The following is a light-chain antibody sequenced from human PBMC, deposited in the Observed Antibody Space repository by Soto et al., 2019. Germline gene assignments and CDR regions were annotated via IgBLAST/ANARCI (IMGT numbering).Light chain of an antibody. CDR3: CSYAGRSNWV. CDR1: SSDVGNYNF. CDR2: EVT. V-gene: IGLV2-23*02. J-gene: IGLJ3*02. Sequence: QSALTQPASVSGSLGQSITISCTGTSSDVGNYNFVSWYQQLPGKAPKVLIYEVTKWPSGVSNRFFGSKSGNTASLTISGLQAEDEADYFCCSYAGRSNWVFGGGTTLTVL.